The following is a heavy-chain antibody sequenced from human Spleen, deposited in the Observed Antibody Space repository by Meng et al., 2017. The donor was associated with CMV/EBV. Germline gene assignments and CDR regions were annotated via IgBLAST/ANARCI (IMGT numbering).Heavy chain of an antibody. CDR1: GVTFSGYW. J-gene: IGHJ6*02. Sequence: GGSLRLSCAASGVTFSGYWMSWVRQAPGKGLEWVANIKQDGSEKYYVDSVKGRFTISRDNAKNSLYLQMNSLRAEDTAVYYCTRGAINLRRFWSGRYYYGMDVWGQGTTVTVSS. D-gene: IGHD3-3*01. CDR3: TRGAINLRRFWSGRYYYGMDV. V-gene: IGHV3-7*03. CDR2: IKQDGSEK.